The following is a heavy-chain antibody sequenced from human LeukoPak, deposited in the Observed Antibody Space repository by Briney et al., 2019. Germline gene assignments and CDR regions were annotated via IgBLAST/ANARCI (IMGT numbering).Heavy chain of an antibody. Sequence: PSETLSLTCAVSRSSISSDYFWGWIRQPAGKGLEWIGRIYTSGSTNYNPSLKSRVTMSVDTSKNQFSLKLSSVTAADTAVYYCASARTTAFMDVWGKGTPVTVSS. CDR2: IYTSGST. D-gene: IGHD2-2*01. CDR3: ASARTTAFMDV. CDR1: RSSISSDYF. J-gene: IGHJ6*04. V-gene: IGHV4-4*07.